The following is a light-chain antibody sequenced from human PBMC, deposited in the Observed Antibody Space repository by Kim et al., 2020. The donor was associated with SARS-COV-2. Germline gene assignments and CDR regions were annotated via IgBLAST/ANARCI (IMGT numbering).Light chain of an antibody. Sequence: EIVLTQSPATLSLSPGERATLSCRASQSVSSNYLAWYQQKPGQAPRLLIYGASSRATGIPDRFSGSGSGTDFTLTITRLEPEDFAVYYCQQYSSSPATFGQGNKVEVK. CDR1: QSVSSNY. CDR3: QQYSSSPAT. CDR2: GAS. J-gene: IGKJ1*01. V-gene: IGKV3-20*01.